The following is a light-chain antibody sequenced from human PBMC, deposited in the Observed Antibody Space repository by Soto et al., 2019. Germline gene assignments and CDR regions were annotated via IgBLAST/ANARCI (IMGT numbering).Light chain of an antibody. CDR2: KTS. Sequence: DVQMTQSPSTLSASVGDRVTITCRASQTINNWLAWYQQRPGKAPTFLIYKTSTLETGVPSRFSGSGSGTEFTLTISSLQPEDFALDYCQQYNTYPWTFGQGTRVES. CDR1: QTINNW. J-gene: IGKJ1*01. V-gene: IGKV1-5*03. CDR3: QQYNTYPWT.